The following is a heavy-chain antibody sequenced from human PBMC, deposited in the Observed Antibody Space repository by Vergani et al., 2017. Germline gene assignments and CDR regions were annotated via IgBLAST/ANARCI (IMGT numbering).Heavy chain of an antibody. CDR3: ATVLLWFGDDYFDY. Sequence: EVQLVESGGGLVQPGGSLRLSCAASGFTFSSYWMSWVRQAPGKGLEWVANIKQDGSEKYYVDSVKGRFTISRDNAKNSLYLQMNSLRAEDTAVYYCATVLLWFGDDYFDYWGQGTLVTVSS. J-gene: IGHJ4*02. CDR1: GFTFSSYW. D-gene: IGHD3-10*01. V-gene: IGHV3-7*01. CDR2: IKQDGSEK.